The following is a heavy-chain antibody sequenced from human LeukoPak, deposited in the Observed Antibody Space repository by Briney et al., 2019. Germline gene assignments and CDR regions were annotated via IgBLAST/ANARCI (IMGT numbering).Heavy chain of an antibody. D-gene: IGHD1-26*01. Sequence: PGGSLRLSCAASGFIFSSYWMHWVRQAPGKGLEWVAVISYDGSNKYYADSVKGRFTISRDNSKNTLYLQMNSLRAEDTAVYYCARWELLDDAFDIWGQGTMVTVSS. CDR1: GFIFSSYW. V-gene: IGHV3-30-3*01. J-gene: IGHJ3*02. CDR2: ISYDGSNK. CDR3: ARWELLDDAFDI.